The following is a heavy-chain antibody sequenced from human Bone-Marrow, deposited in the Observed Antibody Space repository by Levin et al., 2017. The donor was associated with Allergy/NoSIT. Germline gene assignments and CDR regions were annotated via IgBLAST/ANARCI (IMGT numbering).Heavy chain of an antibody. CDR3: ARDVGEEVPVAGTLHYYYYGMDV. D-gene: IGHD6-19*01. CDR2: INPNSGGT. CDR1: GYTFTGYY. V-gene: IGHV1-2*02. Sequence: ASVKVSCKASGYTFTGYYMHWVRQAPGQGLEWMGWINPNSGGTNYAQKFQGRVTMTRDTSISTAYMELSRLRSDDTAVYYCARDVGEEVPVAGTLHYYYYGMDVWGQGTTVTVSS. J-gene: IGHJ6*02.